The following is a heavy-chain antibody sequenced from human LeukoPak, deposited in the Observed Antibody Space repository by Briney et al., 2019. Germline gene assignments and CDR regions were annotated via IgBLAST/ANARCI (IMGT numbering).Heavy chain of an antibody. CDR1: GFTFSSYA. CDR2: ISYDGSNK. D-gene: IGHD6-19*01. Sequence: PGRSLRLSCAASGFTFSSYAMHWVRQAPGKGLEWVAVISYDGSNKYYAASVKGRFTISRDNSKNTLYLQMNSLRAEDTAVYYCAVAVSGYWGQGTLVTVSS. CDR3: AVAVSGY. J-gene: IGHJ4*02. V-gene: IGHV3-30-3*01.